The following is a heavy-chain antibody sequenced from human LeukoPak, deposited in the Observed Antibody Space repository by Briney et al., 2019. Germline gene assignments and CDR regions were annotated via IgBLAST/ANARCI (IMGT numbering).Heavy chain of an antibody. V-gene: IGHV1-2*02. CDR1: GYTFTGYY. D-gene: IGHD3-22*01. CDR2: INPNSGGT. CDR3: ARGTPPYYYDSSGYYWDDCGMDV. J-gene: IGHJ6*02. Sequence: EASVKVSCKAPGYTFTGYYMHWVRQAPGQGLEWMGWINPNSGGTNYAQKFQGRVTMTRDTSISTAYMELSRLRSDDTAVYYCARGTPPYYYDSSGYYWDDCGMDVWGQGTTVTVSS.